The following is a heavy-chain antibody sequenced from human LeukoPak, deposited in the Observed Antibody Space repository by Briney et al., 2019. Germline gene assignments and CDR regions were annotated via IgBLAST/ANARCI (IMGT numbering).Heavy chain of an antibody. J-gene: IGHJ1*01. Sequence: SETLSLTCAVYGGSFSGYYWSWIRQPPGKGLEWIGEINHSGSTNFNPSLKSRVTISVDTSKNQFSLELSSMTAADTAVYYCARGPTLKYFHHWGQGTLVSVSS. CDR1: GGSFSGYY. CDR3: ARGPTLKYFHH. CDR2: INHSGST. V-gene: IGHV4-34*01.